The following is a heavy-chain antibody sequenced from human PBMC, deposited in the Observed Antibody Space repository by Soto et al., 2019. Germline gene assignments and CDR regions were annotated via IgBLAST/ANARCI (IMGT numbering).Heavy chain of an antibody. V-gene: IGHV4-34*01. CDR2: INHSGSN. D-gene: IGHD3-9*01. Sequence: QLQQWGAGLLKPSETLSLTCVVSGGSFSTYYYNWIRQSPGKGLERIGEINHSGSNNYSPSLKSRVTMSLDTSTNQFSLKLTSVTAADTAVYYCARGGSNDWQVAFDIWGQGTMVTVSS. J-gene: IGHJ3*02. CDR1: GGSFSTYY. CDR3: ARGGSNDWQVAFDI.